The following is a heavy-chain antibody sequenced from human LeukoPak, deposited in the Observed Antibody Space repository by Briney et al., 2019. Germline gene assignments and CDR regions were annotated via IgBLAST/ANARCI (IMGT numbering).Heavy chain of an antibody. Sequence: GGSLRLSCTASGFTFSTYAMSWVRQAPGAGLEWVSGISGSGGSTYYADSVKGRFTISRDNSKNTLYLQMNSLRAEDTAVYYCAFHKGSKGSDAFDIWGQGTMVTVSS. V-gene: IGHV3-23*01. CDR3: AFHKGSKGSDAFDI. D-gene: IGHD4-11*01. J-gene: IGHJ3*02. CDR1: GFTFSTYA. CDR2: ISGSGGST.